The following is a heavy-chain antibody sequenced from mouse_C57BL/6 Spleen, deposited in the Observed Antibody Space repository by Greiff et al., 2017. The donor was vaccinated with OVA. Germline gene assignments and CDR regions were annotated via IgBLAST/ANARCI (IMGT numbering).Heavy chain of an antibody. D-gene: IGHD4-1*01. CDR2: IYPGSGST. J-gene: IGHJ1*03. CDR3: ARSTGTEYFDV. CDR1: GYTFTSYW. Sequence: QVQLQQPGAELVKPGASVKMSCKASGYTFTSYWITWVKQRPGQGLEWIGDIYPGSGSTTYNEKLKSKATLTVDTSSSTAYMQLSSLTSEAAAVYYCARSTGTEYFDVWGTGTTVTVSS. V-gene: IGHV1-55*01.